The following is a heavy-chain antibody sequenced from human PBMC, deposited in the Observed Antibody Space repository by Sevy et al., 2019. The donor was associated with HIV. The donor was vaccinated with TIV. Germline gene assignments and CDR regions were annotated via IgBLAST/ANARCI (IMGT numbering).Heavy chain of an antibody. V-gene: IGHV5-51*01. Sequence: GESLKISCEGSGFSFSSYWIHWVRQMPGKGLEWMATIHPGNSETRYRSSFQGQVTISAGKSINTAYLQWSRLSASDTAIYYCFMRAHTDSSGYYYRYGMDVWGQGTTVTVSS. CDR2: IHPGNSET. CDR3: FMRAHTDSSGYYYRYGMDV. J-gene: IGHJ6*02. CDR1: GFSFSSYW. D-gene: IGHD3-10*01.